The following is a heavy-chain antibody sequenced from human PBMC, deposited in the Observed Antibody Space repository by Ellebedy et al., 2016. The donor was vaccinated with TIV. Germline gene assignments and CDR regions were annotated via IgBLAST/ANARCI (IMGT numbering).Heavy chain of an antibody. Sequence: GESLKISCAAFGFTFSSYAMHWVRQAPGKGLEWVAVISYDGSNKYYADSVKGRFTISRDNSKNTLYLQMNSLRAEDTAVYYCARDRGIIYFDYWGQGTLVTVSS. D-gene: IGHD3-10*01. V-gene: IGHV3-30-3*01. J-gene: IGHJ4*02. CDR2: ISYDGSNK. CDR1: GFTFSSYA. CDR3: ARDRGIIYFDY.